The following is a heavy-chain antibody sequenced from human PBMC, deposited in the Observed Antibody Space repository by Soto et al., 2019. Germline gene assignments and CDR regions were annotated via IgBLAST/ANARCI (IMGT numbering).Heavy chain of an antibody. J-gene: IGHJ6*02. CDR2: IRSKAYGGTT. CDR3: TRAPWGSYRYGMDV. CDR1: GFTFGDYA. V-gene: IGHV3-49*03. Sequence: HPGGSLRLSCTASGFTFGDYAMSWFRQAPGKGLEWVGFIRSKAYGGTTEYAASVKGRFTISRDDSKSIAYLQMNSLKTQDTAVYLCTRAPWGSYRYGMDVWGQGTRETVS. D-gene: IGHD3-16*02.